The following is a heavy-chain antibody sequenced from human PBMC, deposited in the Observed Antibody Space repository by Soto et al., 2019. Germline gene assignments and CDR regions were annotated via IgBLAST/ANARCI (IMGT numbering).Heavy chain of an antibody. V-gene: IGHV4-38-2*01. CDR2: IYHSGST. Sequence: PSETLSLTCAVSGYSISSGYYWGWIRQPPGKGLEWIGSIYHSGSTYYNPSLKSRVTITVDTSKNQFSLKLSSVTAADTAVYYCARGKRDVDTYGMDVQGPMTRVTVSS. D-gene: IGHD5-12*01. J-gene: IGHJ6*02. CDR1: GYSISSGYY. CDR3: ARGKRDVDTYGMDV.